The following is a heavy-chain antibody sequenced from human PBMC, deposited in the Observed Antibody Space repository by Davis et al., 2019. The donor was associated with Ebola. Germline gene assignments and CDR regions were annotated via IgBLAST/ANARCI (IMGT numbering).Heavy chain of an antibody. V-gene: IGHV3-48*02. Sequence: GESLKISCAASGFSFSDYNMNRVRQAPGKGLEWVSFISRTGNTIYYAGSVKGRFTVSRDDAKNSLYLQMNSLTDEDTAMYYCARGATVRFWSDWFDPWGQGTLVTVSS. CDR3: ARGATVRFWSDWFDP. CDR1: GFSFSDYN. CDR2: ISRTGNTI. J-gene: IGHJ5*02. D-gene: IGHD3-3*01.